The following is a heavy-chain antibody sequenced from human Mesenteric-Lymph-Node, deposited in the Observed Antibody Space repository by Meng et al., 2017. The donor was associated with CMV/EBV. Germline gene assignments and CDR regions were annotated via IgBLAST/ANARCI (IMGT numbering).Heavy chain of an antibody. D-gene: IGHD2/OR15-2a*01. CDR2: IYGTGIT. J-gene: IGHJ4*02. Sequence: QLQLQESGPGLVKPSETLSLTCIVSGVSVTSGAYHWSWIRQSPGQGLEWIGYIYGTGITIYNPSLKSRVTILLETSKNQFSLKLNSVTTADTAVYYCANSRSSTPGIVDDWGQGTLVTVSS. CDR3: ANSRSSTPGIVDD. CDR1: GVSVTSGAYH. V-gene: IGHV4-61*08.